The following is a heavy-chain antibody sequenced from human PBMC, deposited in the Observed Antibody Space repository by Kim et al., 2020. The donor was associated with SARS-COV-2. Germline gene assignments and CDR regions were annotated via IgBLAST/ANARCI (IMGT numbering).Heavy chain of an antibody. J-gene: IGHJ4*02. CDR2: IYYSGST. D-gene: IGHD5-18*01. CDR1: GGSISSSSYY. V-gene: IGHV4-39*01. Sequence: SETLSLTCTVSGGSISSSSYYWGWIRQPPGKGLEWIGSIYYSGSTYYNPSLKSRVTISVDTSKNQFSLKLSSVTAADTAVYYCASRGYSYGYYFDYWGQGTLVTVSS. CDR3: ASRGYSYGYYFDY.